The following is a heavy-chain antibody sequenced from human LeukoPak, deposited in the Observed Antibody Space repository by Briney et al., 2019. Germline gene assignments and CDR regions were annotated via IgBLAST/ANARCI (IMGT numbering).Heavy chain of an antibody. Sequence: ASVKVSCKASGYTFTSYGISWVRQAPGQGLEWMGWISAYNGNTNYAQKLQGRVTMTTDTSTSTAYMELRSLRSDDTAVYYCARGFGVTAGEEPDITETSADYWGQGTLVTVSS. CDR2: ISAYNGNT. J-gene: IGHJ4*02. CDR1: GYTFTSYG. D-gene: IGHD3-3*01. V-gene: IGHV1-18*01. CDR3: ARGFGVTAGEEPDITETSADY.